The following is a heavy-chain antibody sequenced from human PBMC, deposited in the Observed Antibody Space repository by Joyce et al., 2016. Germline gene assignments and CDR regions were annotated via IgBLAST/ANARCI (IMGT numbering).Heavy chain of an antibody. J-gene: IGHJ6*02. D-gene: IGHD4-17*01. CDR3: ATPTFGDYGASDV. CDR1: GFTFSRAW. CDR2: IKSNTDGGTT. V-gene: IGHV3-15*01. Sequence: EVLLVESGGGLVKPGGSLRISCAASGFTFSRAWRTWVRQAPGKGLEWLGRIKSNTDGGTTNYAAPVKGRFFILRDDSENTLYLQMNSLKAEDTAVYYCATPTFGDYGASDVWGQGTTVIVSS.